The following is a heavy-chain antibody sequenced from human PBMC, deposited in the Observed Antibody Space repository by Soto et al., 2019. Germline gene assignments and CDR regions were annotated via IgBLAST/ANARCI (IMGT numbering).Heavy chain of an antibody. J-gene: IGHJ5*02. CDR3: ARIGSRVPAAMRVWWFDP. CDR2: IFSNDEK. D-gene: IGHD2-2*01. CDR1: GFSLSNARMG. Sequence: QVTLKESGPVLVKPTETLTLTCTVSGFSLSNARMGVSWIRQPPGKALEWLAHIFSNDEKSYSTSLKSRLTISKDTSKSQVVLTMTNMDPVDTATYYCARIGSRVPAAMRVWWFDPWGQGTLVTVSS. V-gene: IGHV2-26*01.